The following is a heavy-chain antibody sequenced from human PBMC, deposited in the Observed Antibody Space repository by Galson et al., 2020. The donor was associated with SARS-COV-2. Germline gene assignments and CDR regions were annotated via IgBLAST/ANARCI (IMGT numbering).Heavy chain of an antibody. J-gene: IGHJ4*02. CDR3: ARGPHYDFWSGYYYLRYYFDY. V-gene: IGHV4-39*07. Sequence: SPTLSLTCTVSGGSISSSSYYWGWIRQPPGKGLEWIGSIYYSGSTYYNPSLKSRVTISVDTSKNQFSLKLSSVTAADTAVYYCARGPHYDFWSGYYYLRYYFDYWGQGTLVTVSS. D-gene: IGHD3-3*01. CDR1: GGSISSSSYY. CDR2: IYYSGST.